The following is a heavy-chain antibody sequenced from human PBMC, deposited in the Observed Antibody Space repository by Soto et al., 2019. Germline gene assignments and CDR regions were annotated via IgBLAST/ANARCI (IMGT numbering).Heavy chain of an antibody. CDR1: GFTFSSYS. J-gene: IGHJ4*02. V-gene: IGHV3-21*01. CDR3: ARAGIVVVPAATQDFDY. Sequence: GGSLRLSCAASGFTFSSYSMNWVRQAPGKGLEWVSSISSSSSYIYYADSVKGRFTISRDNAKNSLYLQMNSLRAEDTAVYYCARAGIVVVPAATQDFDYWGQGTLVTVSS. D-gene: IGHD2-2*01. CDR2: ISSSSSYI.